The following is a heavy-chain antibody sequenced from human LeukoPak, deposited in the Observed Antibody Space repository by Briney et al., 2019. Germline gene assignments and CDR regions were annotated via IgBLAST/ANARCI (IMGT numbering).Heavy chain of an antibody. CDR1: GGSIGSYY. CDR2: IFYTGST. D-gene: IGHD1-26*01. Sequence: PSETLSLTCTVSGGSIGSYYWSWIRQPPGKGLEWIGYIFYTGSTNYNPSLKSRVTLSVDTSKNQLSLKLGSVTAADTAVYYCARQPYMLGAYYFDYWGQGTLVTVSS. J-gene: IGHJ4*02. CDR3: ARQPYMLGAYYFDY. V-gene: IGHV4-59*08.